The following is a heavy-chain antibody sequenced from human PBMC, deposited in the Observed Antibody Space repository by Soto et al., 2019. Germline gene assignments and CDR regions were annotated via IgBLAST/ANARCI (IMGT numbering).Heavy chain of an antibody. V-gene: IGHV3-30-3*01. CDR2: ISYDGSNK. CDR3: ARDTVGATD. D-gene: IGHD1-26*01. Sequence: QVQLVESGGGVVHPGRSLRISCAASGFTFSSYAMHWVRQAPGKGLEWVAVISYDGSNKYYADSVKGRFTISRDNSKNTLYLQMNSLRAEDTAVYYCARDTVGATDWGQVTLGTVSS. CDR1: GFTFSSYA. J-gene: IGHJ4*02.